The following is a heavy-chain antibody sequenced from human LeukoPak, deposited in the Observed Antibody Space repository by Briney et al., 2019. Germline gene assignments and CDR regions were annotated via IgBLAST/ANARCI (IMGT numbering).Heavy chain of an antibody. CDR1: GGSFSGYY. CDR2: INHSGST. J-gene: IGHJ5*02. D-gene: IGHD6-13*01. V-gene: IGHV4-34*01. CDR3: AREGSWYYNWFDP. Sequence: PSETLSLTCAVYGGSFSGYYWSWIRQPPGKGLEWIGEINHSGSTNYNPSLKSRVTISVDTSKNQFSLKLSSVTAADTAVCYCAREGSWYYNWFDPWGQGTLVTVSS.